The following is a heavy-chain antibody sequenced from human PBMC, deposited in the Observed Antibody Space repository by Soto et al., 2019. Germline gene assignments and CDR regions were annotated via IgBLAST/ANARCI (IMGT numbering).Heavy chain of an antibody. CDR1: GGSISSSSYY. CDR3: ARHGGITMIVVVIDFDY. Sequence: SETLSLTCTVSGGSISSSSYYWGWIRQPPGKGLEWIGSIYYSGSTYYNPSLKSRVTISVDTSKNQFSLKLSSVTAADTAVYYCARHGGITMIVVVIDFDYWGQGTLVTVSS. CDR2: IYYSGST. V-gene: IGHV4-39*01. J-gene: IGHJ4*02. D-gene: IGHD3-22*01.